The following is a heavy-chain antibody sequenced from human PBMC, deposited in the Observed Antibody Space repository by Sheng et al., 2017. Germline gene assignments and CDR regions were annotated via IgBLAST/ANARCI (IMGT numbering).Heavy chain of an antibody. Sequence: EVQLLESGGGLVQPGGSLRLSCAASGFTFSSYAMSWVRQAPGKGLEWVSAISGSGGSTYYADSVKGRFTISRDNSKNTLYLQMNSLRAEDTAVYYCAKGDPRIMITFGGVLDYWGQGTLVTVSS. CDR1: GFTFSSYA. CDR3: AKGDPRIMITFGGVLDY. J-gene: IGHJ4*02. V-gene: IGHV3-23*01. CDR2: ISGSGGST. D-gene: IGHD3-16*01.